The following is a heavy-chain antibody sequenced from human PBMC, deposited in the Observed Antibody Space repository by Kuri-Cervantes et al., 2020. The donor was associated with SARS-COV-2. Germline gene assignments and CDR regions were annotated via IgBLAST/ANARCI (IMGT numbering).Heavy chain of an antibody. CDR3: ARAVGVTIFGVVTAGMDV. J-gene: IGHJ6*02. V-gene: IGHV3-23*01. CDR2: ISGSGGST. CDR1: GFTFSLYA. Sequence: GGSXRLXCXASGFTFSLYAMGWVRQAPGKGLEWVSSISGSGGSTSYADSVKGQFTISRDNSKNTLYLQMNSLRAEDTAVYYCARAVGVTIFGVVTAGMDVWGQGTTVTVSS. D-gene: IGHD3-3*01.